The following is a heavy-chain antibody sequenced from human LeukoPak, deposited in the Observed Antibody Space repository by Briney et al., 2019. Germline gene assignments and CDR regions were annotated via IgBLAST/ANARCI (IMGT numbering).Heavy chain of an antibody. Sequence: ASVKVSCKASGYTFTNYGLIWVRQAPGQGHEWMGWISPYNGNTDYTQNLQGRVTMTTDTSTSTAYMELRSLRSDDTAVYYCARSDYSDGSAYPFDYWGQGTLVTVSS. CDR1: GYTFTNYG. V-gene: IGHV1-18*01. CDR2: ISPYNGNT. D-gene: IGHD3-22*01. J-gene: IGHJ4*02. CDR3: ARSDYSDGSAYPFDY.